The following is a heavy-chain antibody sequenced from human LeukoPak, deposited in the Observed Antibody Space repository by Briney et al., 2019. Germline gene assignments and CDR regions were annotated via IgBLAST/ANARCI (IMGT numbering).Heavy chain of an antibody. D-gene: IGHD3-16*02. CDR3: ARGKYDYVWGSYRPYFDY. CDR2: ISSSSSSYI. J-gene: IGHJ4*02. CDR1: GYYVSSNY. Sequence: GGSLRLSCVASGYYVSSNYMTWVRQAPGKGLEWVSSISSSSSSYIYYADSVKGRFTISRDNAKNSLYLQMNSLRAEDTAVYYCARGKYDYVWGSYRPYFDYWGQGTLVTVSS. V-gene: IGHV3-21*01.